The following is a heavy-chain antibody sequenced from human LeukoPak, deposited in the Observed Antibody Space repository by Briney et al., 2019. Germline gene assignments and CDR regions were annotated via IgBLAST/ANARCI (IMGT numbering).Heavy chain of an antibody. D-gene: IGHD3-22*01. Sequence: GGSLRLSCAASGLTFSSYSMNWVRQAPGKGLEGGSYISSSSSTIYYADSVKGRFTISRDNAKNSLSLQMNSLRDEDTAVYYCARVQGPDSSGYHNWFDPWGQGTLVTVSS. CDR3: ARVQGPDSSGYHNWFDP. V-gene: IGHV3-48*02. CDR2: ISSSSSTI. J-gene: IGHJ5*02. CDR1: GLTFSSYS.